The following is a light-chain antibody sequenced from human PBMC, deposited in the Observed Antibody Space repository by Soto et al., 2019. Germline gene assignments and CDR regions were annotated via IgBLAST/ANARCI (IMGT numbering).Light chain of an antibody. Sequence: EIVLTQSPGSLSLSPGERATLSRRASQSVKNNYLAWFQQKGGQAPRLLIYAASSRPTGIPDRFSGTGSGTDFTLTISGLEPGDFAVYFCQQYASSPWTFGQGTKVDIK. CDR2: AAS. V-gene: IGKV3-20*01. CDR1: QSVKNNY. J-gene: IGKJ1*01. CDR3: QQYASSPWT.